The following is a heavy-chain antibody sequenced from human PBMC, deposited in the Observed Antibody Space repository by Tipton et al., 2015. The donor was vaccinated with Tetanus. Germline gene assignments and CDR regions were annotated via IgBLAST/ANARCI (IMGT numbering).Heavy chain of an antibody. CDR2: ISSSSGYI. CDR1: GFTLSRYN. V-gene: IGHV3-21*01. CDR3: ASVTVGAANRGFDI. Sequence: SLRLSCAASGFTLSRYNMNWVRQAPGKGLEWVSYISSSSGYIYYADSVKGRFTISRDNAKNSLYLQVNSLRAEDTAVYYCASVTVGAANRGFDIWGQGTMVTVSS. J-gene: IGHJ3*02. D-gene: IGHD1-26*01.